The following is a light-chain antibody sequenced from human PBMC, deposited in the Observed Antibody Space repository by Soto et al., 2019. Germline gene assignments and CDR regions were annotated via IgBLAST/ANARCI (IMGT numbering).Light chain of an antibody. J-gene: IGKJ4*01. CDR2: KAS. CDR3: QQYQSYLPLT. V-gene: IGKV1-5*03. Sequence: DIQMTQFPSTLSASVGDRVTITCRARQSISDWLAWYQQKPGKAPQLLIYKASSLERGVPSMFSGSGSGTEFTLNISSLQPDDCATYYGQQYQSYLPLTFGGGTKVEIK. CDR1: QSISDW.